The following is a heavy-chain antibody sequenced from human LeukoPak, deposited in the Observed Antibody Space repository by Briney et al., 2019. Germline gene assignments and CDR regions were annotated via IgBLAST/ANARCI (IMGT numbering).Heavy chain of an antibody. CDR3: ARRLRGDFWSGFFNAADL. J-gene: IGHJ5*02. V-gene: IGHV3-53*05. D-gene: IGHD3-3*01. CDR2: IYSGGST. CDR1: GFTVSSNY. Sequence: PGGSLRLSCAASGFTVSSNYMSWVRQAPGKGLEWVSVIYSGGSTYYADSVKGRFTISRDNSKNTLYLQMNSLRAEDTAVFYCARRLRGDFWSGFFNAADLWGQGTLVTVSS.